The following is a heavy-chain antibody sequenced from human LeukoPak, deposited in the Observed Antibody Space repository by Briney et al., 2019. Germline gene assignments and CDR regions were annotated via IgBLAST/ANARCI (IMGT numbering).Heavy chain of an antibody. J-gene: IGHJ5*02. Sequence: ASVKVSCKASGYTFTSYDINWVRQATGQGLEWMGWMNPNSGNTGYAQKFQGRVTITRNTSISTAYMELSGLRSEDTAVYYCARATTFWSGYYNWFDPWGQGTLVTVSS. D-gene: IGHD3-3*01. CDR1: GYTFTSYD. CDR2: MNPNSGNT. CDR3: ARATTFWSGYYNWFDP. V-gene: IGHV1-8*03.